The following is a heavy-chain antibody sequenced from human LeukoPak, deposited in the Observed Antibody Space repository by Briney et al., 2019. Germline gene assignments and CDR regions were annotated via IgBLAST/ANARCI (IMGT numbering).Heavy chain of an antibody. J-gene: IGHJ4*02. D-gene: IGHD7-27*01. CDR3: ASLNWGYAPHNDY. CDR2: INHSGST. Sequence: SETLSLTCAVYGGSFSGYYWSWIRQPPGKGLEWIGEINHSGSTNYNPSLKSRVTISVDTSKNQFSLKLSSVTAADTAVYYCASLNWGYAPHNDYWGQGTLVTVSS. V-gene: IGHV4-34*01. CDR1: GGSFSGYY.